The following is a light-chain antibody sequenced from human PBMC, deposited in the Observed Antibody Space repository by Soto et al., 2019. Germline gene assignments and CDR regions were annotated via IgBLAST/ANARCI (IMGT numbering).Light chain of an antibody. V-gene: IGLV2-11*01. J-gene: IGLJ3*02. CDR1: SSDVGGYNY. CDR2: DVS. CDR3: CSYAGSSFWV. Sequence: QSALTQPRSVSGSPGQSVTISCTGTSSDVGGYNYVSWYQQHPGKAPKLMIYDVSKRPSGVPDRFSGSKSGNTAALTISGLQAEDAADYYCCSYAGSSFWVFGGGTKLTVL.